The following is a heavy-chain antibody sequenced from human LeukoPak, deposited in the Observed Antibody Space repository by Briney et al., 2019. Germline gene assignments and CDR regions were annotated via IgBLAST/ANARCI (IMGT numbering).Heavy chain of an antibody. V-gene: IGHV3-30*02. J-gene: IGHJ6*03. CDR3: ARDSSVGDSYYYYYMDV. D-gene: IGHD3-22*01. CDR2: IRYDGSNK. Sequence: GGSLRLSCAASGFTFSDYGIHWVRQAPGKGLEWVAFIRYDGSNKYHADSVKGRFTISRDNSKNTLYLQMNSLRAEDTAVYYCARDSSVGDSYYYYYMDVWGKGTTVTVSS. CDR1: GFTFSDYG.